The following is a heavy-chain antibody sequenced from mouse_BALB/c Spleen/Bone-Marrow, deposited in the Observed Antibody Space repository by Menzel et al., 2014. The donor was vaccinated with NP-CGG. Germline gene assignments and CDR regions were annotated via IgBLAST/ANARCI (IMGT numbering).Heavy chain of an antibody. Sequence: QVQLQQSGSVLVRPGASVKLSCKASGYTFTSSWMHWAKQRPGQGLEWIGEIHPNSGNTIYNEKFKGKATLTVDTSSSTAYVDLSSLTSEDSAVYYCARGGYGNYYFDYWGQGTTLTVSS. CDR3: ARGGYGNYYFDY. V-gene: IGHV1S130*01. CDR2: IHPNSGNT. CDR1: GYTFTSSW. D-gene: IGHD2-1*01. J-gene: IGHJ2*01.